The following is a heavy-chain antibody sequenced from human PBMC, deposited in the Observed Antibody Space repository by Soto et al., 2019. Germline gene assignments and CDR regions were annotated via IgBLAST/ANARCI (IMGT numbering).Heavy chain of an antibody. CDR2: INPNSGGT. Sequence: ASVKVSRKASGYTFTGYYMHWVRQAPGQGLEWMGWINPNSGGTNYAQKFQGRVTMTRDTSISTAYMELSRLRSDDTAVYYCARVYDSSGYSYSWFDPWGQGTLVTVSS. D-gene: IGHD3-22*01. V-gene: IGHV1-2*02. CDR3: ARVYDSSGYSYSWFDP. CDR1: GYTFTGYY. J-gene: IGHJ5*02.